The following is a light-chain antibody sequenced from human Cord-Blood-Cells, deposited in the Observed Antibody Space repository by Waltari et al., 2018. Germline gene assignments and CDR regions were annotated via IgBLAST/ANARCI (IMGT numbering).Light chain of an antibody. CDR2: KDS. Sequence: SYELTQPPSVSVSPGQTARITCSGDALPKQYAYWYQQKPGQAPVLVIYKDSERPSGSPERCSGSSSETTVTLTISGVQAEDEADYYCQSADSSGTYPVVFGGGTKLTVL. CDR3: QSADSSGTYPVV. CDR1: ALPKQY. J-gene: IGLJ2*01. V-gene: IGLV3-25*03.